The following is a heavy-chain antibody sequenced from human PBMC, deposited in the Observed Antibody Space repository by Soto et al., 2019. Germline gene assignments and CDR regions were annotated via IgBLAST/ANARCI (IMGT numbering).Heavy chain of an antibody. V-gene: IGHV4-61*01. CDR1: GGSVSSDSYY. CDR2: IYYSGST. J-gene: IGHJ4*02. D-gene: IGHD2-2*01. CDR3: ARRAYCSSTSCYGPHFDY. Sequence: LSLTCTVSGGSVSSDSYYWSWIRQPPGKGLEWIAYIYYSGSTNYNPSLKSRATISLDTPKNQFSLKLSSVTAADTAVYYCARRAYCSSTSCYGPHFDYWGQGTLVTVSS.